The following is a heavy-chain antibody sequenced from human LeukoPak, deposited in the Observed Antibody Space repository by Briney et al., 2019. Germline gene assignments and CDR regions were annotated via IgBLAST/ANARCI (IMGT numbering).Heavy chain of an antibody. V-gene: IGHV1-46*01. J-gene: IGHJ5*02. D-gene: IGHD3-16*01. CDR2: INPSGGST. CDR1: GYTFTNYY. Sequence: GASVKVSCKASGYTFTNYYMHWVRQAPGQGLEWMGIINPSGGSTSYAQKFQGRVTMTRDMSTSTVYMELSSLRSEDTAVYYCARGGLRLRGYNWFDPWGQGTLVTVSS. CDR3: ARGGLRLRGYNWFDP.